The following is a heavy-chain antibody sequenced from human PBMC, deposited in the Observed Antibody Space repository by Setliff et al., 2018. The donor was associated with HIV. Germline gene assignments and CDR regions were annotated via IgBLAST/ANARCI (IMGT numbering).Heavy chain of an antibody. V-gene: IGHV4-59*11. D-gene: IGHD4-4*01. CDR2: SYYSGST. J-gene: IGHJ3*02. CDR1: GVSSSSHY. Sequence: PSQTLSLTCTVSGVSSSSHYWSWIRQPPGKGLEWIGYSYYSGSTYYNPSLKSRLTISLDTSKNQFSLQVTSVTAADTAVYYCARDGETTVMGDAFDICGQGTMVTVSS. CDR3: ARDGETTVMGDAFDI.